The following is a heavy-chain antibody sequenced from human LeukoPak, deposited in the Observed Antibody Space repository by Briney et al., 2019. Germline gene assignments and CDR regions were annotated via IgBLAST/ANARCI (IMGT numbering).Heavy chain of an antibody. Sequence: SETLSLTCTVSGGSISSYYWSWIRQPPGKGLEWIGNIYYSGSTNYNPSLKSRVTISVDTSKNQFSLKLNSVTAADTAVYYCARDRIVGYCTGGSCYGPIDYWGQGTLVTVSS. D-gene: IGHD2-15*01. J-gene: IGHJ4*02. CDR2: IYYSGST. CDR3: ARDRIVGYCTGGSCYGPIDY. CDR1: GGSISSYY. V-gene: IGHV4-59*12.